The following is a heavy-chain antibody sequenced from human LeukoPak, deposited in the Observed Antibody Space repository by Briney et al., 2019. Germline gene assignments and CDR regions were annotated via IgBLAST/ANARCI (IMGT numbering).Heavy chain of an antibody. D-gene: IGHD2-2*01. CDR2: INKDGIIT. CDR1: GFTFSSYW. V-gene: IGHV3-74*01. J-gene: IGHJ4*02. Sequence: GGSLRLSCKASGFTFSSYWMHWVRQAPGKGLVWVSRINKDGIITSYADSVKGRFTISRDNAKNTLYLQMHSLRVEDTAVYYCARSYQLPMYYFDYWGQGTLVTVSS. CDR3: ARSYQLPMYYFDY.